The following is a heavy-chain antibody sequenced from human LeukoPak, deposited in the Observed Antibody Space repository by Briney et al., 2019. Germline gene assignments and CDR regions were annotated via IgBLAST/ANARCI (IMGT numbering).Heavy chain of an antibody. CDR1: GFTFSTFG. CDR2: IWPDGSDQ. CDR3: AKDDKPDGNRYFDY. V-gene: IGHV3-30*02. Sequence: GGSLRLSCAASGFTFSTFGMHWVRRAPGKGLEWLTSIWPDGSDQYYADSVKGRLTISRDNSKSTLYLQMNSLRAEDSAVYYCAKDDKPDGNRYFDYWSQGTPVTVSS. D-gene: IGHD1-1*01. J-gene: IGHJ4*02.